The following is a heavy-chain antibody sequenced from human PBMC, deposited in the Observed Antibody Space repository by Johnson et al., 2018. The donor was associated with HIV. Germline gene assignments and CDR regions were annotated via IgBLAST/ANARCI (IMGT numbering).Heavy chain of an antibody. D-gene: IGHD4-11*01. CDR3: AREDYHRALDV. V-gene: IGHV3-20*04. CDR2: ITWNGGRT. Sequence: VQLVESGGGVVRPGGSLRLSCAASGFTFDDYGIHWVRQAPGKGLEWVSDITWNGGRTHYGDSVKGRFTVSRDNAKTSLYLQMNSLTAEDTALYYCAREDYHRALDVWGQGTMVTVSS. CDR1: GFTFDDYG. J-gene: IGHJ3*01.